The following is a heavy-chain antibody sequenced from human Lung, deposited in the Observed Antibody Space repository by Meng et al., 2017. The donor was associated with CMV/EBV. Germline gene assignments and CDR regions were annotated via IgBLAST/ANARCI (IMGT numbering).Heavy chain of an antibody. V-gene: IGHV4-4*02. CDR2: VHYSGST. J-gene: IGHJ4*02. CDR3: ARSSLNYIKGTVYDFDY. Sequence: GSLSSSNWWSWVRQPPGKGLEWIGEVHYSGSTNYSPSLKSRVTVSLDKSKNQYSLNLYSVTAADTAVYYCARSSLNYIKGTVYDFDYWGQGALVTVSS. D-gene: IGHD4-11*01. CDR1: GSLSSSNW.